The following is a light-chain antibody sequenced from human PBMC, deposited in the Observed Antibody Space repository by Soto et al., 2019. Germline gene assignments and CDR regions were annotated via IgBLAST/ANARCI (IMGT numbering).Light chain of an antibody. V-gene: IGKV3-20*01. CDR3: QQFGTSPIFT. CDR1: QRVISSY. J-gene: IGKJ3*01. Sequence: IVLTQSPGTLSLSPGERATLSCRASQRVISSYLAWFQQRPGRAPRLLIYGASKRATDIPDRFTGSGSGTDFALTISRLEPEDFAVDYCQQFGTSPIFTFGHGPKVDIK. CDR2: GAS.